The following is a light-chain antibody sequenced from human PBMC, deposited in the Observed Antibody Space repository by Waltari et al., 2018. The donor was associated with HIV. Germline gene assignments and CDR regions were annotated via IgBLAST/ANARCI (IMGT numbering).Light chain of an antibody. CDR1: SSNAGSDDL. V-gene: IGLV2-23*02. CDR3: CSCPRSGIRYV. Sequence: QSALTQPASVSGSPGESITIPCPGTSSNAGSDDLVTWYKQHPAEAPKPIIYEVTKRPSGVSNRFSGSKSGNTASLTISGLQAEDEADYYCCSCPRSGIRYVFGTGTKVTVL. J-gene: IGLJ1*01. CDR2: EVT.